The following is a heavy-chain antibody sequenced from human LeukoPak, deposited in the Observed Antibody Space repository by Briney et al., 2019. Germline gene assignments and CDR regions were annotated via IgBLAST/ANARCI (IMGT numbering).Heavy chain of an antibody. CDR1: GYTFTSYY. V-gene: IGHV1-46*01. CDR3: ARDPTMSPYGSGELWDY. D-gene: IGHD3-16*01. Sequence: ASVKVSCKASGYTFTSYYMHWVRQAPGQGLEWMGIINPSGGSTSYAQKFQGRVTMTRDMSTSTVYMELSSLRSEDTAVYYCARDPTMSPYGSGELWDYWGQGTLVTVSS. J-gene: IGHJ4*02. CDR2: INPSGGST.